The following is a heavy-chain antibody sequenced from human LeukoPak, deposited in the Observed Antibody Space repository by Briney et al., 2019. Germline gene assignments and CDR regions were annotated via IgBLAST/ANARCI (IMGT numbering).Heavy chain of an antibody. CDR2: INWNGGST. J-gene: IGHJ4*02. CDR3: AGGRTYSSSTLEDY. D-gene: IGHD6-13*01. Sequence: PGGSLRLSCAASGFTLDVYGMSWVRQAPGKGLEWVSGINWNGGSTGYADSVKGRFTISRDNAKNSLYLQMNSLRAEDTALYYCAGGRTYSSSTLEDYWGQGTLVTVSS. V-gene: IGHV3-20*04. CDR1: GFTLDVYG.